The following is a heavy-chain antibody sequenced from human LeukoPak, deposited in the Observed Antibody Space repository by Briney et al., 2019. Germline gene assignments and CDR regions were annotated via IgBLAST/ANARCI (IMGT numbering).Heavy chain of an antibody. V-gene: IGHV1-2*02. D-gene: IGHD5-12*01. Sequence: ASVKVSCKASGYTFTDYYVHWVRQAPGQGLEWMGWSNPNSGGTNYAQKFQGRVTMTRDTSISTAYMELSRVISDDTAVYYCAREYSRYSGTYYDYWGQGTLVTVSS. CDR1: GYTFTDYY. CDR3: AREYSRYSGTYYDY. J-gene: IGHJ4*02. CDR2: SNPNSGGT.